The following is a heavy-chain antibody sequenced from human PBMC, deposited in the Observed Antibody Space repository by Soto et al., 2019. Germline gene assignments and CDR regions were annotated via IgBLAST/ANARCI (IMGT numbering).Heavy chain of an antibody. CDR1: GFTFNTYP. V-gene: IGHV3-23*01. D-gene: IGHD1-26*01. CDR3: AKTQFRGRIVGATPMS. CDR2: ISDAASTT. J-gene: IGHJ3*01. Sequence: EVQLLESGGGLVHPGGSLRLSCAASGFTFNTYPMSWFRQAPGKWLEWVSAISDAASTTFYADSVKGRFTISRDNYKNTLFLQMNSLRAEDTAIYYCAKTQFRGRIVGATPMSWGQGTMVTVSS.